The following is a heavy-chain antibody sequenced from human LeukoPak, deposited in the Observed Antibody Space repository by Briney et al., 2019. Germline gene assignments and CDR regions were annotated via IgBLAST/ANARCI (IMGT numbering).Heavy chain of an antibody. CDR1: AYTFTDHY. J-gene: IGHJ4*02. D-gene: IGHD5-18*01. Sequence: ASVKVSCKASAYTFTDHYMHWVRQAPGQGLEWMGWINPTSGGTKYAQKFHGWVTLTRDTSISTAYIELTGLKSDDTAVYYCARWDTDGLDYWGQGTLVTVSS. CDR2: INPTSGGT. V-gene: IGHV1-2*04. CDR3: ARWDTDGLDY.